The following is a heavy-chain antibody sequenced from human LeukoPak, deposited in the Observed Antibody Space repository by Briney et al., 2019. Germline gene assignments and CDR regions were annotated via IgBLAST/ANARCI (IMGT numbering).Heavy chain of an antibody. V-gene: IGHV4-59*12. Sequence: PSETLSLTCTVSGGSISSYYWSWIRQPPGKGLEWIGYIYYSGSTNYNPSLKSRVTISVDTSKNQFSLKLSSVTAADTAVYYCARDPGSTSSDYWGQGTLVTVSS. CDR2: IYYSGST. CDR1: GGSISSYY. J-gene: IGHJ4*02. D-gene: IGHD2-2*01. CDR3: ARDPGSTSSDY.